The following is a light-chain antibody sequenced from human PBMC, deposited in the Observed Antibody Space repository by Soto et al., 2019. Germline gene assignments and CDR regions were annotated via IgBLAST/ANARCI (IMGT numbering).Light chain of an antibody. J-gene: IGKJ5*01. CDR2: GES. CDR1: QSVSSNY. Sequence: ELVLTQSPGTLSLSPGESATLSCWASQSVSSNYLAWYQQKTGQAPRLLIYGESTRATGIPDRFSGSGSATDLTLTISRLESEDFAVYYCQQYGSSLITCGQGTRLEIK. CDR3: QQYGSSLIT. V-gene: IGKV3-20*01.